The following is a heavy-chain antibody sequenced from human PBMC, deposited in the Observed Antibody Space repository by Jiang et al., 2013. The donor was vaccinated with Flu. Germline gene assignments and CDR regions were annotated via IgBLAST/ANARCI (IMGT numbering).Heavy chain of an antibody. CDR2: IDPSDSYS. J-gene: IGHJ5*02. CDR1: GYTFTNSW. Sequence: EVKKPGESLRISCKGSGYTFTNSWISWVRQMPEKGLEWIGRIDPSDSYSNYSPSFQGHVNISADKSISTAYLQWSSLKTSDTAIYYCARHNGASAHQRSLPGNNWFDPWGQGTLVTVSS. D-gene: IGHD6-13*01. CDR3: ARHNGASAHQRSLPGNNWFDP. V-gene: IGHV5-10-1*01.